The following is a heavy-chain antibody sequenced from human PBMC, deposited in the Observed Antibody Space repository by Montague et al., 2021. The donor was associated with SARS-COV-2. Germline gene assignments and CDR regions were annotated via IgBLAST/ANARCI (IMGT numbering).Heavy chain of an antibody. CDR2: ISTSSSYI. V-gene: IGHV3-21*01. CDR3: ARDAYSNYGEGNYFDY. CDR1: GFTFSSYF. Sequence: SLRLSCAAPGFTFSSYFMNWVRQAPGKGLEWFSSISTSSSYIYYADSVKGRFTISRDNAKNSLYLQMNSLRAEDTAVYYCARDAYSNYGEGNYFDYWGQGTLVTVSS. J-gene: IGHJ4*02. D-gene: IGHD4-11*01.